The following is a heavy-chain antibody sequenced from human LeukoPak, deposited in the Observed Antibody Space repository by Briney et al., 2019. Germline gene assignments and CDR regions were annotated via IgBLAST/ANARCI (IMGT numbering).Heavy chain of an antibody. CDR1: GGSISSSY. J-gene: IGHJ4*02. V-gene: IGHV4-59*08. CDR3: AIQTPYSSGWYNY. Sequence: SETLSLTCTVSGGSISSSYWSWIRQPPGKGLEWIGYIYYTGSTTYNPSLKSRVTISVDTSKNQFSLKLSSVTAADTAVYYCAIQTPYSSGWYNYWGQGTLVTVSS. D-gene: IGHD6-19*01. CDR2: IYYTGST.